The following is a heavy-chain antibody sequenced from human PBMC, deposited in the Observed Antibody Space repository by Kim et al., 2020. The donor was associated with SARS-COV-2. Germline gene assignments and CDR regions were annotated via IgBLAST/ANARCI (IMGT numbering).Heavy chain of an antibody. Sequence: GGSLRLSCVASGFTFGSYGMHWVRQASGKGLEWVAVVWYDGSDKYYADSVKGRFTVSRDYSINTLYLQMNSLRAEDTAVYYCARDLNNFDYWGQGALVTVSS. CDR2: VWYDGSDK. CDR1: GFTFGSYG. J-gene: IGHJ4*02. V-gene: IGHV3-33*01. CDR3: ARDLNNFDY.